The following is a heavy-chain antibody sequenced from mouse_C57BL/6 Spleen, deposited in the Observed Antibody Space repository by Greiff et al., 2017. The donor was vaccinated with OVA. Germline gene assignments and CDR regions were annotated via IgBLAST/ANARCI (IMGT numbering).Heavy chain of an antibody. CDR3: ASCGSSERYFDV. CDR1: GYTFTSYG. CDR2: IDPGSGNT. D-gene: IGHD1-1*01. V-gene: IGHV1-81*01. Sequence: VQLQQSGAELVRPGASVKLSCKASGYTFTSYGMHWVKQTTGQGLEWIGEIDPGSGNTDYNEKFKGKATLTADKSSSTAYLELRSLTSEDSAVFYCASCGSSERYFDVWGTGTTVTVSS. J-gene: IGHJ1*03.